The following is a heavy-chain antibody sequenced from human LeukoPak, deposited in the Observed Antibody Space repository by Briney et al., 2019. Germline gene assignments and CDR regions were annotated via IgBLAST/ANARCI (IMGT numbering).Heavy chain of an antibody. V-gene: IGHV3-43*01. Sequence: GGSLRLSCAASGFTFDDFIMHWVRQAPGKGLEWVSLVSWDGDTTYYADSVKGRFTISRDNSKNSLYLQMNSLGTEDTASYYCAKARGLIGGAFDIWGQGTMVTVSS. D-gene: IGHD3-22*01. CDR1: GFTFDDFI. CDR2: VSWDGDTT. CDR3: AKARGLIGGAFDI. J-gene: IGHJ3*02.